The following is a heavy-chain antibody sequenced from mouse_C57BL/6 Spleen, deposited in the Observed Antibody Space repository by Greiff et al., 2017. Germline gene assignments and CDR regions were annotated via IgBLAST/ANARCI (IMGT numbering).Heavy chain of an antibody. CDR2: IDPETGGT. V-gene: IGHV1-15*01. Sequence: QVQLQQSGAELVRPGASVTLSCKASGYTFTDYEMHWVKQTPVHGLEWIGAIDPETGGTAYNQKFKGKAILTADKSSSTAYMELRSLTSEDSAVYYCTRSRTGRGGYWYFDVWGTGTTVTVSS. J-gene: IGHJ1*03. D-gene: IGHD4-1*01. CDR1: GYTFTDYE. CDR3: TRSRTGRGGYWYFDV.